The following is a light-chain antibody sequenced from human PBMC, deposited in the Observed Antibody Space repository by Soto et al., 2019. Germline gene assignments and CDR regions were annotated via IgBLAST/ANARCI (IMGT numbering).Light chain of an antibody. J-gene: IGKJ3*01. CDR2: NAS. Sequence: EIVLTQSPATLSLSPGDRATLSCRASQSLSTYLAWYQQRPGQAPRLLIYNASNRAPGIPARFSGTGSGTDFTLTITSLEPEDFAFHYCQQRTNWPRFTFGPGTKVDI. CDR1: QSLSTY. CDR3: QQRTNWPRFT. V-gene: IGKV3-11*01.